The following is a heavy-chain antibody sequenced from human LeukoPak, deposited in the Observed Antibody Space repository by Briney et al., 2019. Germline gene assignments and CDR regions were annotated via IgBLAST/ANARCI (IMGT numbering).Heavy chain of an antibody. CDR2: FYYSGST. D-gene: IGHD1-26*01. V-gene: IGHV4-59*01. J-gene: IGHJ3*02. CDR1: GGSFSGYY. CDR3: ARGGSLVGTTPHDTFDI. Sequence: SETLSLTCAVYGGSFSGYYWSWIRQPPGKGLEWIGYFYYSGSTNYNPSLKRRVTLSVDTSKNQYSLKLSSVTAADTAVYYCARGGSLVGTTPHDTFDIWGQGTMVTVSS.